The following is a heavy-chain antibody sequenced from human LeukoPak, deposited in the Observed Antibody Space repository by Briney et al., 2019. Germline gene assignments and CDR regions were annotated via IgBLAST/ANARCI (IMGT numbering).Heavy chain of an antibody. CDR2: ISYDGSNK. CDR3: ARDRILPLGLLDY. CDR1: GFTFSSYA. V-gene: IGHV3-30-3*01. Sequence: PGGSLRLSCAASGFTFSSYAMHWVRQAPGKGLEWVAVISYDGSNKYYADSVKGRFTISRDNSKNTLYLQMNSLRAEDTAVYYCARDRILPLGLLDYWGQGTLVTVSS. J-gene: IGHJ4*02.